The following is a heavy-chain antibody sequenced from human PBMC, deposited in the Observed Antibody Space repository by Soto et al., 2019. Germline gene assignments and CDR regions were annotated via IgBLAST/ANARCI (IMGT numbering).Heavy chain of an antibody. Sequence: ETLSLTCSVSSASLSSSTYYWSWIRQPPGRGPEWIGSIYYSGNTYYKPSLKSRVSISIDTSRNQFSLKLTSVTAADTAVYYCARGMTTVTTFDYWGQGTLVTVSS. J-gene: IGHJ4*02. CDR1: SASLSSSTYY. CDR2: IYYSGNT. CDR3: ARGMTTVTTFDY. V-gene: IGHV4-39*01. D-gene: IGHD4-17*01.